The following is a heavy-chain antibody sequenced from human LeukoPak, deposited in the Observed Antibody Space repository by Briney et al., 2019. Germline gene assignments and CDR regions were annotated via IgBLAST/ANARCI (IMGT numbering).Heavy chain of an antibody. CDR3: AREDTAMVHFDY. Sequence: GRSLRLSCAASGFTFSSYGMHWVRQAPGKGLEWVAVIWYDGSNKYYADSVKGRFTISRDNSKNTLYLQMNSLRAEDTAVYYCAREDTAMVHFDYWGQGTLVTVSS. D-gene: IGHD5-18*01. CDR1: GFTFSSYG. CDR2: IWYDGSNK. V-gene: IGHV3-33*01. J-gene: IGHJ4*02.